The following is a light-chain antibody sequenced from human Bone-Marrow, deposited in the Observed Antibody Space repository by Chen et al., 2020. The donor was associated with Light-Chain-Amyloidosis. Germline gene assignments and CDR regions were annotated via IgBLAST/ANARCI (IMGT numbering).Light chain of an antibody. CDR1: HSGSTS. J-gene: IGLJ3*02. CDR2: DDS. Sequence: SYVLTQPSSVSVAPGQPATLACGGNHSGSTSVHWYQQTPGQAPLLVVYDDSDRPSGNPERLSSSTFWNTATLTISRVEAGDEAAYYCQVWDRSSDRPVFGGGTKLTVL. CDR3: QVWDRSSDRPV. V-gene: IGLV3-21*02.